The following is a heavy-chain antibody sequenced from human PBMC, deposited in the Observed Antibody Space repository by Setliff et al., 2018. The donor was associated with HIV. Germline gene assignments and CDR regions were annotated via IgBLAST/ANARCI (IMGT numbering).Heavy chain of an antibody. J-gene: IGHJ4*02. CDR3: AKGRVFGAANYFEY. D-gene: IGHD3-3*01. CDR1: GFTFSSYA. CDR2: ISADGERT. V-gene: IGHV3-23*01. Sequence: PGGSLRLSCAASGFTFSSYAMIWVREAPGKGLVWVSIISADGERTYYPDSVKGRFTISRDNSNNALHLQMHSLTAEDTAVYYCAKGRVFGAANYFEYWGQGTPVTVS.